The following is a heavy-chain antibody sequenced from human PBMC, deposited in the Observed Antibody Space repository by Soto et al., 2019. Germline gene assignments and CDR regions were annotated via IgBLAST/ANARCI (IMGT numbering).Heavy chain of an antibody. V-gene: IGHV3-23*01. J-gene: IGHJ6*02. CDR2: ISATSDAA. D-gene: IGHD1-26*01. Sequence: GGSLRLSCTASGFTFNTHWMHWVRQAPGKGLEWVSIISATSDAAYYAESVKGRFTSSRDNSKNTLYLQMNSLRPEDTAVYYCGKYSGSYPVYNGMNVWGQGTTVTVSS. CDR1: GFTFNTHW. CDR3: GKYSGSYPVYNGMNV.